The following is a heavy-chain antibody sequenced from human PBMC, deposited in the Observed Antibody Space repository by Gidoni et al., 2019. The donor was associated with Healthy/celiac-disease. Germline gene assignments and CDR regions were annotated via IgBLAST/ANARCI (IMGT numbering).Heavy chain of an antibody. J-gene: IGHJ5*02. CDR2: IFSNDEK. CDR3: ARIMGGFWSGYYRWFGDWFDP. D-gene: IGHD3-3*01. CDR1: GFSLSNARMG. V-gene: IGHV2-26*01. Sequence: QVTLKESGPVLVKPTETLTLTCTVSGFSLSNARMGVSWIRQPPGKALEWLAHIFSNDEKSYSTSLKSRLTISKDTSKSQVVLTMTNMDPVDTATYYCARIMGGFWSGYYRWFGDWFDPWGQGTLVTVSS.